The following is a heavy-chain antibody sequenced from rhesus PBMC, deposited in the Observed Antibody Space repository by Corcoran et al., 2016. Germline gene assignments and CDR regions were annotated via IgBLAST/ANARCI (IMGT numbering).Heavy chain of an antibody. CDR2: ISFTGGCT. V-gene: IGHV3S5*01. CDR1: GCILSSYA. Sequence: ELQRVETGGGLVQPGGSLRLSCAAAGCILSSYALPWVRQAPGKGLGLFSGISFTGGCTYFAGSVKGRFTVSRDNSKNTLSLQMNSLRAEDTAVYYCAKWGGMAAAGKVDAWGRGVLVTVSS. CDR3: AKWGGMAAAGKVDA. J-gene: IGHJ5-2*02. D-gene: IGHD6-31*01.